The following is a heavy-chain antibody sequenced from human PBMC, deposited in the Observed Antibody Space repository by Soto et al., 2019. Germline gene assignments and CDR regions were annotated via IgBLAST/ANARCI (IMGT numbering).Heavy chain of an antibody. CDR3: TTVSYIASIIVRFDY. Sequence: GSLRLSCAASGFTFSNAWINWVRQAPGKGLEWVGRVKSKNDGGTTDFAAPVKGRFAISRDDSKNMVYLEMNSLQTEDTAIYYCTTVSYIASIIVRFDYWGHGTLVTVSS. J-gene: IGHJ4*01. D-gene: IGHD2-21*01. V-gene: IGHV3-15*07. CDR1: GFTFSNAW. CDR2: VKSKNDGGTT.